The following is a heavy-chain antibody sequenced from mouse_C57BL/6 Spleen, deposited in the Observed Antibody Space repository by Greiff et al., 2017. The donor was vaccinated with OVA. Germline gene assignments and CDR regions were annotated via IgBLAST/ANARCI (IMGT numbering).Heavy chain of an antibody. D-gene: IGHD2-3*01. J-gene: IGHJ4*01. Sequence: VQLQQSGPGLVQPSQSLSITCTVSGFSLTSYGVHWVRQSPGKGLEWLGVIWSGGSTDYNAAFISRLSISQDNSKGQVFFKMNSLQADDTAIYYCARKEAYDGYPYAMDYWGQGTSVTVSS. CDR3: ARKEAYDGYPYAMDY. V-gene: IGHV2-2*01. CDR1: GFSLTSYG. CDR2: IWSGGST.